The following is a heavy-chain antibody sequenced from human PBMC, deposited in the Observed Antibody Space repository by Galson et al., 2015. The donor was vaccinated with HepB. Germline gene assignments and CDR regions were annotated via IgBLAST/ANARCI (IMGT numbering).Heavy chain of an antibody. Sequence: ETLSLTCAVYGESFSDYHWTWIRQSPGKGLEWIGEINHRGSTRSNPSLKSRVTITVDTSKHQFSLRLSSVTAADTAVYYCARGTGRQFTLDYHYYGMDVWGQGTTVTVSS. CDR2: INHRGST. J-gene: IGHJ6*01. D-gene: IGHD1-14*01. CDR1: GESFSDYH. CDR3: ARGTGRQFTLDYHYYGMDV. V-gene: IGHV4-34*01.